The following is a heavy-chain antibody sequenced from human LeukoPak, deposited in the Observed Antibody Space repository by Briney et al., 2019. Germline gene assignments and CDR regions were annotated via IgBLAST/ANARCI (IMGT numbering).Heavy chain of an antibody. CDR2: IIPILGIA. CDR1: GGTFSSYT. J-gene: IGHJ4*02. CDR3: ARVDSSGYADY. Sequence: ASVKVSCKASGGTFSSYTISWVRQAPGQGLEWMGRIIPILGIANFAQKFQGRVTITADKSTSTAYMELSSLRSEDTAVYYCARVDSSGYADYWGQGTLVTVSS. D-gene: IGHD3-22*01. V-gene: IGHV1-69*02.